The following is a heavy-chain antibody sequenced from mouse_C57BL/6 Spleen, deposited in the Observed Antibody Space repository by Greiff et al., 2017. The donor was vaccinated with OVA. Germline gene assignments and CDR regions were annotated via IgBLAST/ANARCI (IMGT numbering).Heavy chain of an antibody. CDR3: ARTPPYYSNYPRYFDV. CDR1: GYTFTSYW. Sequence: VQLQQPGAELVRPGSSVKLSCKASGYTFTSYWMHWVKQRPIQGLEWIGNIDPSDSETHYNQKFKDKATLTVDKSSSTAYMQLSSLTSEDSAVYYCARTPPYYSNYPRYFDVWGTGTTVTVSS. J-gene: IGHJ1*03. D-gene: IGHD2-5*01. V-gene: IGHV1-52*01. CDR2: IDPSDSET.